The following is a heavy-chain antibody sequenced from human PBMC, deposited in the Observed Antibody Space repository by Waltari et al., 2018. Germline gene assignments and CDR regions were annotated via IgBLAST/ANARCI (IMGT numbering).Heavy chain of an antibody. D-gene: IGHD5-12*01. CDR1: GFTFSDFR. CDR2: IYSSSSKI. V-gene: IGHV3-48*04. CDR3: ARGYRKAFDI. Sequence: EVQLVESGGGLVQPGGSLRLSCEASGFTFSDFRRNWGRPASGKVLESVSIIYSSSSKIYYAGSVKGRFTISRDNAQNSLYLQMNSLRADDTADYYCARGYRKAFDIWGQGTMVTVSS. J-gene: IGHJ3*02.